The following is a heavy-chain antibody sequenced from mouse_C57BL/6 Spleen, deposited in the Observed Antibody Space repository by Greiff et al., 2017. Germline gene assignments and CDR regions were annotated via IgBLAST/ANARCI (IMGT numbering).Heavy chain of an antibody. CDR2: IYPGSGST. D-gene: IGHD1-1*01. CDR1: GYTFTSYW. V-gene: IGHV1-55*01. CDR3: ARGDYYGSSCGLGFAY. Sequence: QVQLQQPGAALVKPGASVKMSCKASGYTFTSYWITWVKQRPGQGLEWIGDIYPGSGSTNYNEKFKSKATLTVDTSYSTAYMQLSSLTSEDSAVYYGARGDYYGSSCGLGFAYWGQGTLDTVSA. J-gene: IGHJ3*01.